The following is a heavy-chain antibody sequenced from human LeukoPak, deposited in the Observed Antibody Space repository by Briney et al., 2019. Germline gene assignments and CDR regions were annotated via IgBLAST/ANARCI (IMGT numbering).Heavy chain of an antibody. D-gene: IGHD3-10*01. CDR2: ISGSGGST. CDR3: AKVTYGSGSYYTLGFDY. CDR1: GFTFSSYA. Sequence: GGSLRLSCAASGFTFSSYAMSWVRQAPGTGLEWVSAISGSGGSTYYADSVKGRFTISRDNSKNTLYLQMNSLRAEDTAVYYCAKVTYGSGSYYTLGFDYWGQGTLVTVSS. V-gene: IGHV3-23*01. J-gene: IGHJ4*02.